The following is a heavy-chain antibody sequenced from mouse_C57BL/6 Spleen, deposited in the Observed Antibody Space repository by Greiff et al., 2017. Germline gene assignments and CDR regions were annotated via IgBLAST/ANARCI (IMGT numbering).Heavy chain of an antibody. CDR3: ARNYYYGSSYVYYFDY. CDR2: IWSGGST. Sequence: VKLMESGPGLVQPSQSLSITCTVSGFSLTSYGVHWVRQSPGKGLEWLGVIWSGGSTDYNAAFISRLSISKDNSKSQVFFKMNSLQADDTAIYYCARNYYYGSSYVYYFDYWGQGTTLTVSS. V-gene: IGHV2-2*01. J-gene: IGHJ2*01. CDR1: GFSLTSYG. D-gene: IGHD1-1*01.